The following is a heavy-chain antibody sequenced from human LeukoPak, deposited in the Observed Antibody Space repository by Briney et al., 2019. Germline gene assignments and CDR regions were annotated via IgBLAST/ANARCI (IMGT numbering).Heavy chain of an antibody. D-gene: IGHD2-8*02. CDR2: INVDGSEE. CDR1: GFTFSSFA. CDR3: ARNNYWRFDY. V-gene: IGHV3-7*04. Sequence: GGSLRLSCAASGFTFSSFAMTWVRQAPGKGLEWVANINVDGSEEYYVDSVKGRFTISRDNAKSSLYLQMNSLRAEDTAVYYCARNNYWRFDYWGQGTLVTVSS. J-gene: IGHJ4*02.